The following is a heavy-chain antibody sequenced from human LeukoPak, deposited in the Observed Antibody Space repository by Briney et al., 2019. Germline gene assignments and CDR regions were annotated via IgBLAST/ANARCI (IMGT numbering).Heavy chain of an antibody. V-gene: IGHV4-34*01. Sequence: SETLSLTCAVYGGSFSGYYWSWIRQPPGKGLEWIGEINHSGSTNYNPSLKSRVTISVDTSKNQFSLKLSSVTAADTAVYYCARGRYWGYYYYMDVWGKGNTVTVSS. CDR2: INHSGST. D-gene: IGHD2-8*02. CDR3: ARGRYWGYYYYMDV. J-gene: IGHJ6*03. CDR1: GGSFSGYY.